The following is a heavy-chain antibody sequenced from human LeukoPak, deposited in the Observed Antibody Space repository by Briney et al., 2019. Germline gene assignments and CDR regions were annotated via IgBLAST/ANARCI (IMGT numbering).Heavy chain of an antibody. CDR2: ISHSGIT. D-gene: IGHD6-25*01. CDR1: GASAISGDHY. CDR3: ATGNHQLPTAARRGLGYYYMDV. Sequence: SETLSLTCTVSGASAISGDHYWGWARQPPGKGLEWIGYISHSGITDYNPSLKSRVTISVDTSKNQFSLKLSSVTAADTAVYYCATGNHQLPTAARRGLGYYYMDVWGKGTTVTVSS. J-gene: IGHJ6*03. V-gene: IGHV4-39*07.